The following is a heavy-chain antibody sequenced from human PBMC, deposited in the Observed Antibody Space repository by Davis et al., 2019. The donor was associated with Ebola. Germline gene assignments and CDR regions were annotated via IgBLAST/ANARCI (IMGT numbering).Heavy chain of an antibody. D-gene: IGHD3-10*01. V-gene: IGHV3-23*01. CDR2: ISGSGGGT. CDR3: AKHRTASGSRYFDL. J-gene: IGHJ2*01. CDR1: GFTFSAYA. Sequence: GGSLRLSCAASGFTFSAYAMNRVRQAPGKGLDWVSTISGSGGGTYYADAVKGRFTISRDNSMNTLYLQMNNLRAEDTALYYCAKHRTASGSRYFDLWGRGTLVTVSS.